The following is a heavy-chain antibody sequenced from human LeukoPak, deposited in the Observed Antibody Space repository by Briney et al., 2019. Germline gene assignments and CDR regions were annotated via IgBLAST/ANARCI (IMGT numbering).Heavy chain of an antibody. D-gene: IGHD6-19*01. CDR3: ARANEVAGRGVGWFDP. CDR1: GFTFSSYA. J-gene: IGHJ5*02. Sequence: GGSLRLSCAASGFTFSSYAMHWVRQAPGKGLEWVAVISYDGSNKYYADSVKGRFTISRDNSNNTLYLQMNSLRAEDTAVYYCARANEVAGRGVGWFDPWGQGTLVTVSS. CDR2: ISYDGSNK. V-gene: IGHV3-30-3*01.